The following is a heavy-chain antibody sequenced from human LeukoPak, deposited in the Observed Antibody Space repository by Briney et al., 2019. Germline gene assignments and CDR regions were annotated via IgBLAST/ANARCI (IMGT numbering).Heavy chain of an antibody. D-gene: IGHD2-15*01. CDR3: ARLTYCSGGSCHYYFDY. V-gene: IGHV4-59*08. CDR2: IYYMGST. Sequence: SETLSLTCTVSGGSISGYYWSWIRQPPGKGLEWIGYIYYMGSTNYNPSLKSRVSISVDTSKNQFSLKLCSVTAADTAVYYCARLTYCSGGSCHYYFDYWGQGALVTVSS. J-gene: IGHJ4*02. CDR1: GGSISGYY.